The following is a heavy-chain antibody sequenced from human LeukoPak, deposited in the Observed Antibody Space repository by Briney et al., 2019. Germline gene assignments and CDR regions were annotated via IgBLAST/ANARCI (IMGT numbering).Heavy chain of an antibody. D-gene: IGHD3-16*01. CDR2: INHSGST. V-gene: IGHV4-34*01. Sequence: PSETLSLTCAVYGGSFSGYYWSWIRQPPGKGLEWIGEINHSGSTNYNPSLKSRVTISVDTSKNQFSPKLSSVTAADTAVYYCARGRRPTGVWDYWGQGTLVTVSS. J-gene: IGHJ4*02. CDR1: GGSFSGYY. CDR3: ARGRRPTGVWDY.